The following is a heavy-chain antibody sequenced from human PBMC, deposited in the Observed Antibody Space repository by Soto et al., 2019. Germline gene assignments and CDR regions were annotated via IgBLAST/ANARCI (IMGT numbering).Heavy chain of an antibody. V-gene: IGHV1-69*18. Sequence: QVQLVQSGAEVKRPGSSVRVSCRASGGTFTDETFSWVRQAPGQGLEWMGNVMPLFATENYAPKFRGRVTITADESTNTVYMDLSSLNSDDTAIYFCAADLPDNPTGPVDSWGQGTLVTVSS. J-gene: IGHJ4*02. CDR1: GGTFTDET. CDR2: VMPLFATE. D-gene: IGHD1-1*01. CDR3: AADLPDNPTGPVDS.